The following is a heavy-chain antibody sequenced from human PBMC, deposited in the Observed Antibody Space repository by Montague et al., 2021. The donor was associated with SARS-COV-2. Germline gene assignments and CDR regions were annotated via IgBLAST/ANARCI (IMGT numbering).Heavy chain of an antibody. J-gene: IGHJ4*02. CDR2: TYYRSKWYN. V-gene: IGHV6-1*01. CDR1: GDSVSRNSAA. D-gene: IGHD1-26*01. Sequence: CAISGDSVSRNSAAWNWIRQSPSGGLEWLRRTYYRSKWYNDYAVSVKSRITINPDTSKNQISLQLNSVTPEDTAVYYCARTSASSDYWGQGTLVTVSS. CDR3: ARTSASSDY.